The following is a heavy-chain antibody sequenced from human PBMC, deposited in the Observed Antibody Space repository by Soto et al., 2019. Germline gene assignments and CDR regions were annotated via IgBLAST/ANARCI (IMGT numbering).Heavy chain of an antibody. V-gene: IGHV3-49*04. J-gene: IGHJ6*02. CDR2: IRSKAYGGTT. D-gene: IGHD6-19*01. CDR1: GFTFGDYA. Sequence: GGSLRLSCTASGFTFGDYAMSWVRQAPGKGLEWVGFIRSKAYGGTTEYAASVKGRFTISRDDSKSIAYLQMNSLKTEDTAVYYCTRENSSGWYEILYYYYGMDVWGQGTTVTVSS. CDR3: TRENSSGWYEILYYYYGMDV.